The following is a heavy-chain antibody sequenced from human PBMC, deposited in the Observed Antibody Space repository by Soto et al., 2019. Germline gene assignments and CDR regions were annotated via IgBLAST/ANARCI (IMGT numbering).Heavy chain of an antibody. CDR2: IDPSDSRT. Sequence: GESLNISCKGSGYSFAGYWITWVRQKPGKGLEWMGRIDPSDSRTYYSPSFRGHVTISVTKSISTAYMQLNSLKIDDTAVYYCAREVVETSSLWLDPWGLGTLVTVSS. CDR3: AREVVETSSLWLDP. CDR1: GYSFAGYW. V-gene: IGHV5-10-1*01. J-gene: IGHJ5*02. D-gene: IGHD6-6*01.